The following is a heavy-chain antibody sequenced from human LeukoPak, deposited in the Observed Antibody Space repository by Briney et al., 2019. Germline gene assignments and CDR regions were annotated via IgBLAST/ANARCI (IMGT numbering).Heavy chain of an antibody. D-gene: IGHD2-21*01. J-gene: IGHJ4*02. CDR3: AKTVVVITFRFDS. V-gene: IGHV3-23*01. CDR1: GFTVANDR. CDR2: ISGDGART. Sequence: PGGSLRLSCAASGFTVANDRMSWVRQAPGKGLEWVSAISGDGARTYYADSVKGRFTISRDNSKNTLDLQMNSLRAEDTAIYYCAKTVVVITFRFDSWGQGSLVTVSS.